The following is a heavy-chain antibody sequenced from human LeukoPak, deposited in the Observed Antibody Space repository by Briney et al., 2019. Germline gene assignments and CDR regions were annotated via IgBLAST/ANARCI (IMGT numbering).Heavy chain of an antibody. CDR1: GFTFRSYG. J-gene: IGHJ4*02. Sequence: PGGSLTLTRAASGFTFRSYGMNWVRQAPGKGLEWISYIDTGRTMYSADSVKGRFTISRDNAKNSLFLQMNSLRAEDTAVYYCARVSMSVYFDFSGQGTLVTVSS. D-gene: IGHD2-21*01. V-gene: IGHV3-48*03. CDR2: IDTGRTM. CDR3: ARVSMSVYFDF.